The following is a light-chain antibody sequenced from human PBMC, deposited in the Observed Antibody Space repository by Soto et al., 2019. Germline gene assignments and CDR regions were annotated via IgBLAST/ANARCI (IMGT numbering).Light chain of an antibody. CDR3: QQYADWPKT. Sequence: EIVMTQSRDTLSVSPGERATLSCRASQSVSDRVVWYQQKSGQAPSLLIYAASTRAAAVPARFSGSGSGTEFTLTITSAQSEDFAVYFCQQYADWPKTFGQGTKVDVK. CDR1: QSVSDR. V-gene: IGKV3-15*01. CDR2: AAS. J-gene: IGKJ1*01.